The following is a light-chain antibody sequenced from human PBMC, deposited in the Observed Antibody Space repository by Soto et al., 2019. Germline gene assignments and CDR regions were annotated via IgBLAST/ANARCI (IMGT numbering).Light chain of an antibody. V-gene: IGKV3-11*01. J-gene: IGKJ4*02. Sequence: IVLTQSPVTLSLSPGERVTLSCRASHYIGNFVAWYQQKLGQAPRLLISDASNRATAIPARFSGSGSGTAFTLTISSLEPEDFAVYYCQQRSDWPLTFGGGTRLEI. CDR3: QQRSDWPLT. CDR2: DAS. CDR1: HYIGNF.